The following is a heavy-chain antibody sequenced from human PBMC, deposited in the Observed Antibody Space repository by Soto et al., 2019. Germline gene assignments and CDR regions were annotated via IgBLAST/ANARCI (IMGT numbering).Heavy chain of an antibody. V-gene: IGHV3-53*01. CDR2: IYSVGST. CDR1: GFSVSNNY. Sequence: EVQLVESGGGLIQPGGSLRLSCAASGFSVSNNYMGWVRLAPGKGLEWVSFIYSVGSTYYRDSVKGRFTISRDTSKNIAHLQMNGLRAEDTAVYYCARALPPGWEIRGGYFDSWGQGTLVTVSS. J-gene: IGHJ4*02. D-gene: IGHD3-10*01. CDR3: ARALPPGWEIRGGYFDS.